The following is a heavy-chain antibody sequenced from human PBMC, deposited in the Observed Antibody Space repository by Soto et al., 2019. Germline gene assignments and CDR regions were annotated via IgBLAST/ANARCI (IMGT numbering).Heavy chain of an antibody. CDR3: ARDGVGATTYFGYFDY. J-gene: IGHJ4*02. Sequence: QVQLVESGGGVVQPGRSLRLSCAASGFTFSGYGMHWVRQAPGKGLEWVAVIRYDGSNTYYADSVKGRFTISRDNPKNTLYLQMNSRRAEDTAVYYCARDGVGATTYFGYFDYWGQGTLVTVSS. D-gene: IGHD1-26*01. V-gene: IGHV3-33*01. CDR1: GFTFSGYG. CDR2: IRYDGSNT.